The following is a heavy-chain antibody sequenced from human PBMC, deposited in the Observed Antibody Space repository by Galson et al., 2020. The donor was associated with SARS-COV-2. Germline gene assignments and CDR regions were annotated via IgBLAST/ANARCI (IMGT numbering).Heavy chain of an antibody. CDR2: IIPIFGTA. J-gene: IGHJ4*02. D-gene: IGHD5-18*01. CDR1: GGTFSSYA. CDR3: ARLWGSIQTANY. V-gene: IGHV1-69*13. Sequence: SVKVSCKASGGTFSSYAISWVRQAPGQGLEWMGGIIPIFGTANYAQKFQGRVTITADESTSTAYMELSSLRSEDTAVYYCARLWGSIQTANYWGQGTLVTVSS.